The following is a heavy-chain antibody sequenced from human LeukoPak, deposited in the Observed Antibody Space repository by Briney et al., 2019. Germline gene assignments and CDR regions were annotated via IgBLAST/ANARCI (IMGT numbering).Heavy chain of an antibody. J-gene: IGHJ4*02. CDR1: GFTFSSYA. D-gene: IGHD3-10*01. CDR3: AKVEFPVPGTYYFDY. Sequence: PGGSLRLSCAASGFTFSSYAMSWVRQAPGKGLEWVSAISGSGGSTYYADSVKGRFTISRDNSKNTLYLQMNSLRAEDTAVYYCAKVEFPVPGTYYFDYWGQGTLVTVSS. CDR2: ISGSGGST. V-gene: IGHV3-23*01.